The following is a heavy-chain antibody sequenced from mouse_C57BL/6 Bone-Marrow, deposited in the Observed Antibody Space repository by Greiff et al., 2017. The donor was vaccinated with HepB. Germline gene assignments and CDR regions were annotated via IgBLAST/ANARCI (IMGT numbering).Heavy chain of an antibody. CDR1: GYTFTSYW. J-gene: IGHJ2*01. V-gene: IGHV1-55*01. CDR3: ARGDYYGSSYFDY. Sequence: QVHLQQSGAELVKPGASVKMSCKASGYTFTSYWITWVKQRPGQGLEWIGDIYPGSGSTNYNEKFKSKATLTVDTSSSTAYMQLSSLTSEDSAVYYCARGDYYGSSYFDYWGQGTTLTVSS. D-gene: IGHD1-1*01. CDR2: IYPGSGST.